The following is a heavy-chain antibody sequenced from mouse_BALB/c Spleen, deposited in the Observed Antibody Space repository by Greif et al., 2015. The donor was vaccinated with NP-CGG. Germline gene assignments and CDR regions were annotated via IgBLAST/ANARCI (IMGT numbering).Heavy chain of an antibody. D-gene: IGHD1-1*01. Sequence: VQLQQSGAELVRPGSSGKISCKASGYAFSSYWMNWVKQRPGQGLEWIGQIYPGDGDTNYNGKFKGKATLTADKSSSTGYMQLCSLTSEDSAVYFCARDYYGTRYFDVWGAGTTVTVSS. J-gene: IGHJ1*01. CDR3: ARDYYGTRYFDV. V-gene: IGHV1-80*01. CDR2: IYPGDGDT. CDR1: GYAFSSYW.